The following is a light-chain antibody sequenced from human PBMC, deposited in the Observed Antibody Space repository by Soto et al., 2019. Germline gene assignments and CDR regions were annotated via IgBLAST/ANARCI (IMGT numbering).Light chain of an antibody. CDR1: SCNIGSNY. CDR3: AAWDDSLDYV. V-gene: IGLV1-47*01. Sequence: QSVLTQPPSASGTPGQRVTISCSGSSCNIGSNYVYWYQQLPGTAPKLLIYRNNQRPSGVPDRFSGSKSGTSASLAISGLRSEDEADYYCAAWDDSLDYVFGTGTQLTVL. CDR2: RNN. J-gene: IGLJ1*01.